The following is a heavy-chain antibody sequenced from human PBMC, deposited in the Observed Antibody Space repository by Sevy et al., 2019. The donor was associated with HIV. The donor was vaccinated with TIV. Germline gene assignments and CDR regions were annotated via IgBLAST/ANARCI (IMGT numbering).Heavy chain of an antibody. V-gene: IGHV1-24*01. Sequence: ASVKVSCKVSGYTLTELSMHWVRQAPGKGLEWMGTFDPEDDETIYAQKFQGRVTINDDTSTDKAYMELSSLRSDDTAVYYCATTKDYYDSRGYYFDYWGQGTLVTVSS. CDR1: GYTLTELS. J-gene: IGHJ4*02. CDR2: FDPEDDET. D-gene: IGHD3-22*01. CDR3: ATTKDYYDSRGYYFDY.